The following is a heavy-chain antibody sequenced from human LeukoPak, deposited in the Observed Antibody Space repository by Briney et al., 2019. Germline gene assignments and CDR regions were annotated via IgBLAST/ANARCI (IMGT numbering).Heavy chain of an antibody. V-gene: IGHV4-34*01. Sequence: SETLSLTCAVYGGSFSGYYWSWIRQPPGKGLEWIGEINHSGSTNYNPSLKSRVTISVDTSKNQFSLKLSSVTAADTAVYYCARGREDIVVVVAATPSGYYYGMDVWGQGTTVTVSS. CDR1: GGSFSGYY. CDR3: ARGREDIVVVVAATPSGYYYGMDV. CDR2: INHSGST. D-gene: IGHD2-15*01. J-gene: IGHJ6*02.